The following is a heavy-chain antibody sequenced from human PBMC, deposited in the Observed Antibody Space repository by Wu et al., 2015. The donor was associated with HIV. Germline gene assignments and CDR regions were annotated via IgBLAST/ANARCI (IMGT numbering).Heavy chain of an antibody. J-gene: IGHJ4*02. Sequence: QVQLVQSGAEVKKPGASVKVSCKASGYTFTSYGISWVRQAPGQGLEWMGGLSGHKSDTNYTEGRISLTTDTSTRIAYMELRNLRSDDTAIYYCARVGIGRFCNGPSCYFDSWGQGTLVTVSS. CDR1: GYTFTSYG. V-gene: IGHV1-18*01. CDR3: ARVGIGRFCNGPSCYFDS. CDR2: LSGHKSDT. D-gene: IGHD3-3*01.